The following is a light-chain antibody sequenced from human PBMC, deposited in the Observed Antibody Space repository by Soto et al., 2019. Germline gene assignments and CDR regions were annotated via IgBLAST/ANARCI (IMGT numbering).Light chain of an antibody. CDR2: GAS. V-gene: IGKV1-8*01. CDR3: QQYNSYTWT. Sequence: AIRMTQSPSSLSASTGDRVTITCRASQGISSYLAWYQQKPGKAPKLLIYGASSLQRGVPSRFSGSGSGTEFTLTISSLQPDDFATYYCQQYNSYTWTFGQGTKVDIK. CDR1: QGISSY. J-gene: IGKJ1*01.